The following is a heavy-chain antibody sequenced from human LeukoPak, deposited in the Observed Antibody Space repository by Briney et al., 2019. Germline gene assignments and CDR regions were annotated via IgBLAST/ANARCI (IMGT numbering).Heavy chain of an antibody. J-gene: IGHJ3*02. CDR2: ISSSSSYI. Sequence: PGGSLRLSCAASGFTVSSNYMSWVRQAPGKGLEWVSSISSSSSYIYYADSVKGRFTISRDNAKNSLYLQMNSLRAEDTAVYYCARDLSIAVAGIAFDIWGQGTMVTVSS. CDR1: GFTVSSNY. D-gene: IGHD6-19*01. CDR3: ARDLSIAVAGIAFDI. V-gene: IGHV3-21*01.